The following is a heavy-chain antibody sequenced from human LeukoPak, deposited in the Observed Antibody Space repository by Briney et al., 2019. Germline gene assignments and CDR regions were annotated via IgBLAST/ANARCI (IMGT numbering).Heavy chain of an antibody. D-gene: IGHD1-26*01. CDR1: GGTFSSYA. CDR3: ARGHSGSPSFDI. Sequence: SVKVSCKASGGTFSSYAISWVRQAPGQGLEWMGRIIPIFGTANYAQKFQGGVTITTDESTSTAYMELSSLRSEDTAVYYCARGHSGSPSFDIWGQGTMVTVSS. V-gene: IGHV1-69*05. J-gene: IGHJ3*02. CDR2: IIPIFGTA.